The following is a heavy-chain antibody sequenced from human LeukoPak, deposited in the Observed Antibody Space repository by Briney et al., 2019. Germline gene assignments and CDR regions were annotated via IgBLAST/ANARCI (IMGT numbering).Heavy chain of an antibody. V-gene: IGHV5-51*01. J-gene: IGHJ2*01. Sequence: GESLKISCKASGSSFSSYWIGWVRQMPGKGLEWMGIIYPGDSDTRYIPSFQGQVTISADKSSSTAYLQWSSLKASDTAMYYCARRTPEAYWYFDLWGRGTLVSVSS. CDR3: ARRTPEAYWYFDL. CDR1: GSSFSSYW. CDR2: IYPGDSDT.